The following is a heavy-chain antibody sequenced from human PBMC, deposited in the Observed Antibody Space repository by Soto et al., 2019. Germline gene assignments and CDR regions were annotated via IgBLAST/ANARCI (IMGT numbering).Heavy chain of an antibody. CDR3: ARGRYGHY. V-gene: IGHV1-18*01. Sequence: QVHLVQSGAEVKKPGASVKVSCKASGYTFTSYGITWVRQAPGQGLEWMGWISAHNGNTDYAQKLQGRVIVTRDTSTSTDYMELRSLISDDTAVYYCARGRYGHYWGQGALVTVSS. CDR2: ISAHNGNT. J-gene: IGHJ4*02. D-gene: IGHD1-1*01. CDR1: GYTFTSYG.